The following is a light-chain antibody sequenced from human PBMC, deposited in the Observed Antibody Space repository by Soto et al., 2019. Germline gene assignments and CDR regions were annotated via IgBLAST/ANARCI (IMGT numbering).Light chain of an antibody. CDR1: TGAVTSGHY. CDR3: LLSYSGGNWV. J-gene: IGLJ3*02. CDR2: DTS. Sequence: QAVVTQEPSLTVSPGGTVTLTCGSNTGAVTSGHYPHWLQQRPGQAPRTLIYDTSNKQSWTPARFSGSLLGGKAALTLSCAQPEDEADYYCLLSYSGGNWVFGGGTQLTVL. V-gene: IGLV7-46*01.